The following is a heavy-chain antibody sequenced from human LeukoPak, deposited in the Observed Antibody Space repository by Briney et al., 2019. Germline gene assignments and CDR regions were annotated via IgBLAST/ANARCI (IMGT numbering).Heavy chain of an antibody. CDR1: GFTFSSYA. CDR2: ISGSGGST. J-gene: IGHJ4*02. V-gene: IGHV3-23*01. D-gene: IGHD1-26*01. Sequence: DGSLRLSCAASGFTFSSYAMSWVRQAPGKGLEWVSAISGSGGSTYYADSVKGRFSISRDNSKNTLYLQMNSLRAEDTAVYYCAKGKWELHGFDYWGQGTLVTVSS. CDR3: AKGKWELHGFDY.